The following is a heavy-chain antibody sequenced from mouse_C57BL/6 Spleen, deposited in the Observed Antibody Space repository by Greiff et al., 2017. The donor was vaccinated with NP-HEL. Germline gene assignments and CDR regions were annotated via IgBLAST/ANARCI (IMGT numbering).Heavy chain of an antibody. Sequence: EVQRVESGGGLVQPKGSLKLSCAASGFTFNTYAMHWVRQAPGKGLEWVARIRSKSSNYATYYADSVKDRFTISRDDSQSMLYLQMNNLKTEDTAMYYCVREGGYYYGSCFDYWGQGTTLTVSS. V-gene: IGHV10-3*01. CDR1: GFTFNTYA. D-gene: IGHD1-1*01. J-gene: IGHJ2*01. CDR3: VREGGYYYGSCFDY. CDR2: IRSKSSNYAT.